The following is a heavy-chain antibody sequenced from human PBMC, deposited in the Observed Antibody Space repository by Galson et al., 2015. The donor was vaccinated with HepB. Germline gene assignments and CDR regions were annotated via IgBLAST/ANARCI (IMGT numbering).Heavy chain of an antibody. CDR2: ISYDGSNK. Sequence: SLRLSCAASGFTFSNYAMHWVRQAPGKGLEWVAFISYDGSNKYYIDSVKGRFTISRDNSKNTLYLQMNSLRAEDTALYYCARDPRSDYYYYFDYWGQGTLVTVSS. V-gene: IGHV3-30*04. CDR1: GFTFSNYA. J-gene: IGHJ4*02. CDR3: ARDPRSDYYYYFDY. D-gene: IGHD3-22*01.